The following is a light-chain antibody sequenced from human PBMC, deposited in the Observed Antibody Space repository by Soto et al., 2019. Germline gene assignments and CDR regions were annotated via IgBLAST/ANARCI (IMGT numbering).Light chain of an antibody. J-gene: IGLJ1*01. CDR3: SPYTSSNPLYF. Sequence: QSALTQPASVSGSPGQSITISCTGTSSDVGGYNYVSWYQQHPGKAPRLMIYDVSNRPSGVSNRFSGSKSGNTASLNISGLQAEDEADYYCSPYTSSNPLYFFGTGTKLTVL. V-gene: IGLV2-14*01. CDR1: SSDVGGYNY. CDR2: DVS.